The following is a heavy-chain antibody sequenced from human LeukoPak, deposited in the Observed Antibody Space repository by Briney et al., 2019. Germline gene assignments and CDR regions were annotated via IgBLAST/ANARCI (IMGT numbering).Heavy chain of an antibody. CDR3: ASRAGKPGNTPWCFDY. D-gene: IGHD1-7*01. Sequence: GGSLRLSCAASGFTFTNYWMTWVRQAPGKGPEWVANIRQDGSETNYVDSVRGRFTIARDNTKNSLYLQMTSLRGEDTAIYYCASRAGKPGNTPWCFDYWGQGALVTVSS. V-gene: IGHV3-7*01. CDR2: IRQDGSET. J-gene: IGHJ4*02. CDR1: GFTFTNYW.